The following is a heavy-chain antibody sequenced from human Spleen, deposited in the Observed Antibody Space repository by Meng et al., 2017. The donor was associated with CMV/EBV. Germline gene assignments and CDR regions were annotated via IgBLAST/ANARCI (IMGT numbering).Heavy chain of an antibody. D-gene: IGHD1-26*01. CDR2: ISGSGGRT. V-gene: IGHV3-23*01. J-gene: IGHJ4*02. CDR3: AKDLELVATTIASTFEY. Sequence: GESLKISCVGSGFIGFPFSGYWMGWVRQAPGKGLEWVSTISGSGGRTYYADSAKGRFTISRDNFKNALYLQMNSLRAEDTAVYYCAKDLELVATTIASTFEYWGQGTLVTVSS. CDR1: GFIGFPFSGYW.